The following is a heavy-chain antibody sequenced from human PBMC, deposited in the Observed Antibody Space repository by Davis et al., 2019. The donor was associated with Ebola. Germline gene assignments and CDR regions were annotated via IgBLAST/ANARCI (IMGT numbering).Heavy chain of an antibody. Sequence: GESLKISCTASDFTVSDNYMSWVRQAPGRGLKWVSIIYTGGGTYYADSVKGRFTISRDNSKNTLYVQMNSLRAEDTAVYYCARDFSPDSSGSGYWGQGTLVTVSS. V-gene: IGHV3-53*01. CDR3: ARDFSPDSSGSGY. CDR2: IYTGGGT. J-gene: IGHJ4*02. CDR1: DFTVSDNY. D-gene: IGHD3-22*01.